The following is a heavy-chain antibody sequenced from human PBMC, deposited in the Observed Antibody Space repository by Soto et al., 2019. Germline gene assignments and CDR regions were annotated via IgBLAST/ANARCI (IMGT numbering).Heavy chain of an antibody. CDR1: GFTFSSYS. Sequence: EVQLVESGGGLVQPGGSLRLSCAASGFTFSSYSMNWVRQAPGKGLEWVSYISRSSSTIYYADSVKGRFTISRDNAKNSLYLQMNSLRAEDTAVYYCARDAGTRGSFDYWGQGTLVTVSS. J-gene: IGHJ4*02. CDR3: ARDAGTRGSFDY. CDR2: ISRSSSTI. D-gene: IGHD3-16*01. V-gene: IGHV3-48*01.